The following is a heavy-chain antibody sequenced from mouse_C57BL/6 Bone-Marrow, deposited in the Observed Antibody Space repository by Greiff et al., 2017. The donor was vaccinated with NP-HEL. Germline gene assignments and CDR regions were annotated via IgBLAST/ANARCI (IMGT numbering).Heavy chain of an antibody. V-gene: IGHV5-9-1*02. CDR3: TRGGTGTGYFDY. J-gene: IGHJ2*01. CDR2: ISSGGDYI. CDR1: GFTFSSYA. Sequence: EVKLVESGEGLVKPGGSLKLSCAASGFTFSSYAMSWVRQTPEKRLEWVAYISSGGDYIYYADTVKGRFTISRDNARNTLYLQMSSLKSEDTAMYYCTRGGTGTGYFDYWGQGTTLTVSS. D-gene: IGHD4-1*01.